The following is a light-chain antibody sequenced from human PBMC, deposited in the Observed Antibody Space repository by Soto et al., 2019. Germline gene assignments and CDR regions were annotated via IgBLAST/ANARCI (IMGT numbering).Light chain of an antibody. V-gene: IGKV3-11*01. CDR3: QQRSNWPRGT. J-gene: IGKJ2*02. CDR2: DAS. Sequence: EIGLTQSPATLSLSPGERATLSCRARQSVSNYLAWYQQKPGQAPRLRIYDASNRSTGIPARFSGSGSGTDFTLTISSLEPEDFAVYYCQQRSNWPRGTFGQGTKLEIK. CDR1: QSVSNY.